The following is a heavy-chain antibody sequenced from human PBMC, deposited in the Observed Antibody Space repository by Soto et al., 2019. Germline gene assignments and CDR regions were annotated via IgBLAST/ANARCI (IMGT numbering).Heavy chain of an antibody. D-gene: IGHD3-22*01. V-gene: IGHV3-23*01. CDR1: GFTFISYA. Sequence: WGSLRLSCAASGFTFISYAIIFFRHAPGKGLEWVSAISGSGGSTYYADSVKGRFTISRDNSKNTLYLQMNSLRAEDTAVYYCAKDRYDSSGYYFDYWGQGTLVTVSS. CDR2: ISGSGGST. J-gene: IGHJ4*02. CDR3: AKDRYDSSGYYFDY.